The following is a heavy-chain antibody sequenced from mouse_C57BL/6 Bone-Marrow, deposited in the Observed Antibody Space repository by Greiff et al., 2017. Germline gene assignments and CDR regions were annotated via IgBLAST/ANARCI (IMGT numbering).Heavy chain of an antibody. Sequence: EVMLVESGGGLVKPGGSLKLSCAASGFTFSSYAMSWVRQTPEKRLEWVATISDGGSYTYYPDNVKGRFTISRDNAKNNLYLQMSHLKSEDTAMYYCARDGLLGRGYFDYWGQGTTLTVSS. J-gene: IGHJ2*01. D-gene: IGHD4-1*01. CDR1: GFTFSSYA. V-gene: IGHV5-4*01. CDR2: ISDGGSYT. CDR3: ARDGLLGRGYFDY.